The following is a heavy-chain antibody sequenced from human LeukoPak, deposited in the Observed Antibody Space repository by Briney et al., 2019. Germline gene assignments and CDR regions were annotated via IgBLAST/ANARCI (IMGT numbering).Heavy chain of an antibody. V-gene: IGHV1-46*01. CDR3: ATPNNIDAFDI. Sequence: GASVKVSCKASGYTLTSYYIHWVRQAPRQGLEWMGIIDPSGVTTNYAQNFQGRVTMTRDTSTSTVYMELSSLRSEDTAVYYCATPNNIDAFDIWGQGTMVTVSS. J-gene: IGHJ3*02. CDR2: IDPSGVTT. D-gene: IGHD1-14*01. CDR1: GYTLTSYY.